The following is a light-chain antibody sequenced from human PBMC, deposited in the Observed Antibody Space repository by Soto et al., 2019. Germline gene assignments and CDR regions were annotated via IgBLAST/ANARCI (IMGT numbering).Light chain of an antibody. CDR2: GAS. J-gene: IGKJ5*01. CDR1: QSVSSSY. Sequence: GKSFDLCGSRSQSVSSSYLACYQQKPGQAPRLLIYGASSRATGIPDRFSGSRYGTAYALGIRRREPDESAVPYYQRHGRAAPRTFGQGTRVEIK. V-gene: IGKV3-20*01. CDR3: QRHGRAAPRT.